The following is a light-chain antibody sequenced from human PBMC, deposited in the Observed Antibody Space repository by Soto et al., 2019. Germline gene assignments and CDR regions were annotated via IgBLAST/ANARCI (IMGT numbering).Light chain of an antibody. Sequence: EIVLTQSPATLSLSLGERATLSCRASQSIGNSLAWYQQKPGQAPSLLISDASNRATGIPARFSGSGSGTDFSLTISSLEPEDFALYYCQHRYSWPLTFGGGTKVEIK. J-gene: IGKJ4*01. CDR3: QHRYSWPLT. CDR2: DAS. CDR1: QSIGNS. V-gene: IGKV3-11*01.